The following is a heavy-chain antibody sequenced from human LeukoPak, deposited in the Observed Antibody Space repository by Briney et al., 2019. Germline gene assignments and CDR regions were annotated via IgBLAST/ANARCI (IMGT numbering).Heavy chain of an antibody. CDR3: ARDFSSSSGGFYY. D-gene: IGHD6-6*01. Sequence: SVKVSCKASAGTFSSYTISWVRQAPGQGLEWMGRIIPILGIANYAQKFQGRVTITADKSTSTAYMELSSLRSEDTAVYYCARDFSSSSGGFYYWVQGTLVTVSS. J-gene: IGHJ4*02. CDR2: IIPILGIA. CDR1: AGTFSSYT. V-gene: IGHV1-69*04.